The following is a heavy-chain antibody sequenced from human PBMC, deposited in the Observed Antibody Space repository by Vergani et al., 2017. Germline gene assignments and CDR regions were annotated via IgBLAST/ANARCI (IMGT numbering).Heavy chain of an antibody. CDR3: AKDAELWVYCSSTSCYNAFDI. J-gene: IGHJ3*02. Sequence: EVQLVESGGGLVQPGRSLRLSCAASGFTFDDYAMHWVRQAPGKGLEWVSGINWNSDSIAYADSVKGRFTISRDNAKNSLYLQMNSLRAEDTAVYYCAKDAELWVYCSSTSCYNAFDIWGQGTMVTVSS. D-gene: IGHD2-2*02. CDR2: INWNSDSI. CDR1: GFTFDDYA. V-gene: IGHV3-9*01.